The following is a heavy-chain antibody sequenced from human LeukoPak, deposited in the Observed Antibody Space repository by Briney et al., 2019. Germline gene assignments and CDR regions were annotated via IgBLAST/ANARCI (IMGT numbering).Heavy chain of an antibody. CDR3: AGGYCSGGTCPGY. D-gene: IGHD2-15*01. CDR1: GFTFSSYS. J-gene: IGHJ4*02. CDR2: ISSSSSHI. V-gene: IGHV3-21*01. Sequence: PGGSLRLSCAASGFTFSSYSMNWVRQAPGKGLEWVSSISSSSSHIYYADSVKGRCTISRDNAKNSLYLQMKSLRAEDTAVYYCAGGYCSGGTCPGYWGQGTLVIVSS.